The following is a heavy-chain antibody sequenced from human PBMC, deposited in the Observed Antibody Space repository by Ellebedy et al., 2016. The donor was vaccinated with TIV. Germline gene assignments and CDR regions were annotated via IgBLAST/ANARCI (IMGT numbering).Heavy chain of an antibody. Sequence: GESLKISCAASGIIFSGYWMHWVRQAPGKGLVWVSRINSDGSDTAYADSVRGRFTISSDNAKNTLYLQMNRLRAEDTAVYYCAAVQYWEAVFDMWGQGTMVTVSS. CDR1: GIIFSGYW. CDR2: INSDGSDT. D-gene: IGHD2-8*02. J-gene: IGHJ3*02. CDR3: AAVQYWEAVFDM. V-gene: IGHV3-74*01.